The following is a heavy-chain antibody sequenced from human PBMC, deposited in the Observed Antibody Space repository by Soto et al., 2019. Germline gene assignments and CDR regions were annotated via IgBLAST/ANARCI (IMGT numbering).Heavy chain of an antibody. Sequence: EVQVVESGGSLVQPGGSLRLSCAASGFTVSSNYMTWVRQAPGRGLEWLSVSYSGGATDYADSVKGRFTISRDDSKNTVYLQMNSPKAEDTAVYYWASLRFDWPYAFEYWGQGTRVTVSS. CDR3: ASLRFDWPYAFEY. J-gene: IGHJ4*02. CDR2: SYSGGAT. D-gene: IGHD3-9*01. CDR1: GFTVSSNY. V-gene: IGHV3-66*01.